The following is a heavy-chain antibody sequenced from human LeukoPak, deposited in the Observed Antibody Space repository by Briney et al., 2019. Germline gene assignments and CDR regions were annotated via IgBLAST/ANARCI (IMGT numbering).Heavy chain of an antibody. V-gene: IGHV3-21*01. J-gene: IGHJ4*02. D-gene: IGHD6-19*01. CDR3: ARVRDWYSSGWYLGY. Sequence: GGSLRLSCAASGFTFSSYSMNWVRQAPGKGLEWVSSISSSSSYIYYADSVKGRFTISRDNAKNSLYLQMNSLRAEETAVYYCARVRDWYSSGWYLGYWGQGTLVTVSS. CDR1: GFTFSSYS. CDR2: ISSSSSYI.